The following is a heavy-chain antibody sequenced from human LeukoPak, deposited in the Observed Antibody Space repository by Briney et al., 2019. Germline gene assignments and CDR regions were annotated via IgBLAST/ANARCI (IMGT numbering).Heavy chain of an antibody. CDR3: TTEGIGGGAFNI. V-gene: IGHV3-15*01. CDR1: GFTFSNAW. D-gene: IGHD3-16*01. J-gene: IGHJ3*02. Sequence: GGSLRLSCAASGFTFSNAWMSWIRQAPGEGLEWVGRIRSKTAGETTHYAAPVKGRFTISRDDSKNTLYLQMNSLKTEDTAVYYCTTEGIGGGAFNIWGRGTMVTVSS. CDR2: IRSKTAGETT.